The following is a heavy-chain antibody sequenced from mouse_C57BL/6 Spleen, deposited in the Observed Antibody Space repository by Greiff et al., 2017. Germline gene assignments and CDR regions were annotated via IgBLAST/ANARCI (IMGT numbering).Heavy chain of an antibody. CDR2: IDPENGDT. J-gene: IGHJ3*01. CDR3: TISNYAAY. V-gene: IGHV14-4*01. D-gene: IGHD2-5*01. Sequence: VQLKESGAELVRPGASVKLSCTASGFNIKDDYMHWVKQRPEQGLEWIGWIDPENGDTEYASKFQGKATITADTSSNTAYLQLSSLTSEDTAVYYCTISNYAAYWGQGTLVTVSA. CDR1: GFNIKDDY.